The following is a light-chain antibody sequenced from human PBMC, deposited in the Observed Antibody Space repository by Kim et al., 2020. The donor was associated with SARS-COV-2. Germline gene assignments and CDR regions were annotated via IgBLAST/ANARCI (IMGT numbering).Light chain of an antibody. J-gene: IGLJ2*01. CDR2: RNN. CDR1: SSNIGAGYD. CDR3: QSYDSSLNVVV. Sequence: QSVLTQPPSVSGAPGQRVTISCTGSSSNIGAGYDVHWYRQLPGTAPKLLIYRNNNRPSGVPDRFSGSKSGTSASLAITGLQAEDEADYYCQSYDSSLNVVVFAGGTQLTVL. V-gene: IGLV1-40*01.